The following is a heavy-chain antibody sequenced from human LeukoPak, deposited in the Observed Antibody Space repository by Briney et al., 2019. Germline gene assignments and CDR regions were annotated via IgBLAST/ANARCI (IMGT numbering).Heavy chain of an antibody. D-gene: IGHD2-15*01. J-gene: IGHJ5*02. CDR1: GFTFSRYW. V-gene: IGHV3-74*01. Sequence: PGGSLRLSCADSGFTFSRYWMHWARQTPGKGLVWVSCISADGSVTRYADPVKGRFTISRDNTKSTLYLQMHSLRAEDTAVYYCATAGGDGSRMGFDPWGQGTLVTVSS. CDR2: ISADGSVT. CDR3: ATAGGDGSRMGFDP.